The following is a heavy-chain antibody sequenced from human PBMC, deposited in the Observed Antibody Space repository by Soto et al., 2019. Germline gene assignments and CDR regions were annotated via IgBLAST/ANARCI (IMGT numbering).Heavy chain of an antibody. V-gene: IGHV4-34*01. Sequence: SETLSLTCAVYGGSFSGYYWSWIRQPPGKGLEWIGEINHSGSTNYNPSLKSRVTISVDTSKNQFSLKRSSVTAADTAVYYCARVAAAGDAFDIWGQGTMVTVSS. D-gene: IGHD6-13*01. CDR1: GGSFSGYY. J-gene: IGHJ3*02. CDR3: ARVAAAGDAFDI. CDR2: INHSGST.